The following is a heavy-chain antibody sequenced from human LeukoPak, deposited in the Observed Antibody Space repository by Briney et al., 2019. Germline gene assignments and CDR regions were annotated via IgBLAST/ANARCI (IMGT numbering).Heavy chain of an antibody. CDR2: INAGNGNT. CDR1: GYTFTSYA. CDR3: ARSHYGSGSYYNYYYYYGMDV. D-gene: IGHD3-10*01. V-gene: IGHV1-3*01. Sequence: GASVTVSCKASGYTFTSYAMHWVRQAPGQRLEWMGWINAGNGNTKYPQKFQGRVTITRDTSASTAYMELSSLRSEDTAVYYCARSHYGSGSYYNYYYYYGMDVWGQGTTVTVSS. J-gene: IGHJ6*02.